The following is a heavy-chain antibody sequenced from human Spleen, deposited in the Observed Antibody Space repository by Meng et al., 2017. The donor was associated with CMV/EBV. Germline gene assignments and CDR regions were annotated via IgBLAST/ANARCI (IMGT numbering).Heavy chain of an antibody. CDR1: AAPTRSVTSY. CDR2: IHHSGSA. Sequence: GPALVGPPRSLSLTCLVHAAPTRSVTSYWSGTRHPPWSGLWWIGYIHHSGSAYYNPSLKRRVSISVDTSKNQFALNLNSMTAADTDVYYCARVRGSVSVWGSYRTFDYWGQGTLVTVSS. J-gene: IGHJ4*02. D-gene: IGHD3-16*02. CDR3: ARVRGSVSVWGSYRTFDY. V-gene: IGHV4-30-4*01.